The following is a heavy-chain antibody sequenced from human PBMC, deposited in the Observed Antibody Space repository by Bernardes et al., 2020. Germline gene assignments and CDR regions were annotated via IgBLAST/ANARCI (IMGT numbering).Heavy chain of an antibody. CDR2: IYYSGST. CDR1: GGSVSSDSYY. CDR3: ARDRYYYDSSGYYPDAFDI. D-gene: IGHD3-22*01. Sequence: SETLCLTCTVSGGSVSSDSYYCSWIPQPPGKVLEWIGYIYYSGSTNYNPSLKSRVTISVDTSKNQFSLKLSSVTAADTAVYYCARDRYYYDSSGYYPDAFDIWGQGTMVTVSS. V-gene: IGHV4-61*01. J-gene: IGHJ3*02.